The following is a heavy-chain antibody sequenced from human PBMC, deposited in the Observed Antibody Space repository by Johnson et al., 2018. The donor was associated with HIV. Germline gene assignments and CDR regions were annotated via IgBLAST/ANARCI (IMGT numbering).Heavy chain of an antibody. CDR1: GFTFSSYG. Sequence: QMQLVESGGGVVQPGRSLRLSCAASGFTFSSYGMHWVRQAPGTGLEWVAVISYDGSNKYYADSVKGRFTISRDNSKNTLYLHMNSLSAEDTAVYYCARDQSNGWNRGAFDIWGQGTVVTVSS. CDR2: ISYDGSNK. CDR3: ARDQSNGWNRGAFDI. V-gene: IGHV3-30*03. J-gene: IGHJ3*02. D-gene: IGHD6-19*01.